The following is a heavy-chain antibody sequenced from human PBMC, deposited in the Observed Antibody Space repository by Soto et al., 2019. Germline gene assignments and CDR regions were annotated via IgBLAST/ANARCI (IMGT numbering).Heavy chain of an antibody. V-gene: IGHV3-23*01. CDR2: ISGSGGST. Sequence: GGSLRLSCAASGFTFSSYAMSWVRQAPGKGLEWVSAISGSGGSTYYADSVKGRFTISRDKSKNTLYLQMNSLRAEDTALYYCAKIAAAGRAPFDYWGQGTLVTVSS. CDR1: GFTFSSYA. CDR3: AKIAAAGRAPFDY. J-gene: IGHJ4*02. D-gene: IGHD6-13*01.